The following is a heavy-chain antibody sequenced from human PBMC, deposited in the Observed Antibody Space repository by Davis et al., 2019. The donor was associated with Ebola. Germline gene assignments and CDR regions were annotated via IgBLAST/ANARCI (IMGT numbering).Heavy chain of an antibody. Sequence: SETLSLTCIVSGGYMNSYYWSWVRQPPGKGLEWIGSIYYSGSTYYNPSLKSRVTISVDTSKNQFSLKLSSVTAADTAVYYCAREHDYGGRNYGMDVWGKGTTVTVSS. CDR1: GGYMNSYY. J-gene: IGHJ6*04. CDR2: IYYSGST. D-gene: IGHD4-23*01. CDR3: AREHDYGGRNYGMDV. V-gene: IGHV4-59*12.